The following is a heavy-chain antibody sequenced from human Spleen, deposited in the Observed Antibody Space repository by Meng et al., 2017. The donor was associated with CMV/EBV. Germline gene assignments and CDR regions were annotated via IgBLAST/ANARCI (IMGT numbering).Heavy chain of an antibody. D-gene: IGHD3-10*01. Sequence: GGSLRLSCRTSGFTFDDYAMSWVRQAPGKGLEWVGLIRSKTYGGTTEYAASVKGRFTISRDDSKSIAYLQLNSLKTEDTALYYCTRLWFGELFDDYWGQGTLVTVSS. J-gene: IGHJ4*02. CDR2: IRSKTYGGTT. V-gene: IGHV3-49*04. CDR1: GFTFDDYA. CDR3: TRLWFGELFDDY.